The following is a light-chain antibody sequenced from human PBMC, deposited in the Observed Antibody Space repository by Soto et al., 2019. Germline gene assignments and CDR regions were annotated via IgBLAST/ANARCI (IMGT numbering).Light chain of an antibody. Sequence: QSVLTQPPSASGTPGQRVTISCSGSSSNIGTYTVNWYQHLPGAAPKVLIFSNSHRPSGVPDRFSASKSGTSASLAISGLQSDDEADYYCAAWDDSLGGLNVFGTGTKVTVL. CDR1: SSNIGTYT. CDR3: AAWDDSLGGLNV. V-gene: IGLV1-44*01. CDR2: SNS. J-gene: IGLJ1*01.